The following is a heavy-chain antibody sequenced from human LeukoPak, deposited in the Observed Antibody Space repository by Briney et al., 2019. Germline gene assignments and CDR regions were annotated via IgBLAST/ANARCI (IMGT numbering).Heavy chain of an antibody. CDR2: IKSEVDGGTT. D-gene: IGHD3-16*01. J-gene: IGHJ1*01. CDR3: AKDDAWGRYKD. Sequence: GGSLRLSCAASGFTFSNAWMSWVRQAPGKGLEWVGRIKSEVDGGTTDYAAPVKGRFTIARDDSKNTLYLQMNSLKSEDTAVYYCAKDDAWGRYKDWGQGTLVTVSS. CDR1: GFTFSNAW. V-gene: IGHV3-15*01.